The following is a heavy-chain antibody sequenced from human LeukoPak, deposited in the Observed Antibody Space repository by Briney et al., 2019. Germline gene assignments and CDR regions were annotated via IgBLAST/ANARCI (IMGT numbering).Heavy chain of an antibody. CDR1: GFTFSRYG. CDR3: ARGGDIVVVPAAVPFDY. Sequence: GGSLRLSCVASGFTFSRYGMHWVRQAPGKGLEWVAVILLDGSKEFYTDSVKGRFTISRDNSKNTLYLQMNSLRAEDTAVYYCARGGDIVVVPAAVPFDYWGQGTLVTVSS. J-gene: IGHJ4*02. V-gene: IGHV3-33*01. CDR2: ILLDGSKE. D-gene: IGHD2-2*01.